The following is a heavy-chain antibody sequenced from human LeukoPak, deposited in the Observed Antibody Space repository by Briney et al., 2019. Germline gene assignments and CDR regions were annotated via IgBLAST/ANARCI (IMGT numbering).Heavy chain of an antibody. CDR3: ARGITIPGYFDY. J-gene: IGHJ4*02. CDR1: GGTFSSYA. V-gene: IGHV1-69*05. D-gene: IGHD3-10*01. CDR2: IIPIFGTA. Sequence: SSVKVSCKASGGTFSSYAISWVRQAPGQGLEWMGGIIPIFGTANDAQKFQGRVTITTDESTSTAYMELSSLRSEDTAVYYCARGITIPGYFDYWGRGTLVTVSS.